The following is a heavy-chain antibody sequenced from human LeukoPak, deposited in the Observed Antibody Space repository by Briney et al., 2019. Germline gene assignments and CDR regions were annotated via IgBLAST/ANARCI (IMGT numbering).Heavy chain of an antibody. Sequence: GGSLRLSCAASGFTFSPYWMHWVRQAPGKGLVWVSLIKSDGTSTTYADSVKGRFTISRDNAKNSLYLQMNSLRAEDTAVYYCARQLEGAMGYWGQGTLVTVSS. CDR3: ARQLEGAMGY. CDR2: IKSDGTST. J-gene: IGHJ4*02. V-gene: IGHV3-74*01. D-gene: IGHD1-26*01. CDR1: GFTFSPYW.